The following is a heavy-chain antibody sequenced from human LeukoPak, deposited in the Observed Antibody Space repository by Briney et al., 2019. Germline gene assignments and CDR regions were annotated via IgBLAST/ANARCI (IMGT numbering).Heavy chain of an antibody. Sequence: ASVKVSCKASGFTFTSSAIHWMRQAPGQRLEWMGWINGGNGNTKFSQNFQGRVTITRDTSASTAYMELSSLRSEDTAMYYCAREKGFRMGFDTWGQGTMVTVSS. CDR2: INGGNGNT. J-gene: IGHJ3*02. D-gene: IGHD1-14*01. CDR1: GFTFTSSA. CDR3: AREKGFRMGFDT. V-gene: IGHV1-3*01.